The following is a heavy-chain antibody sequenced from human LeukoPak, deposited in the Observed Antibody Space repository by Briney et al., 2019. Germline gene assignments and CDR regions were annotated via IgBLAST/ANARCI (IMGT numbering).Heavy chain of an antibody. CDR1: GFTFSVYG. J-gene: IGHJ4*02. CDR2: IASNGGSE. D-gene: IGHD6-13*01. CDR3: AKRGHYSINWYHYFDY. V-gene: IGHV3-30*18. Sequence: PGGSLRLSCAASGFTFSVYGMHWVRQAPGKGLEWVAAIASNGGSEYYADSVKGRFTISRDNSKNTLFLQMNSLRPDDTAVYYCAKRGHYSINWYHYFDYWGQGTLVTVSS.